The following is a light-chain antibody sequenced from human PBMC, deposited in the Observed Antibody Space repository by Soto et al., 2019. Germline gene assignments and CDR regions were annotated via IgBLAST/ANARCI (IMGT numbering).Light chain of an antibody. J-gene: IGKJ1*01. Sequence: EIVLTQSPGTLSLSAGERATLSCRASQSVSSSYLAWCQQKPGQAPRLLIYGASSRATGIPDRFSGSGSGTDFTFTFSRLEPEDFAVYYCQQYGSSPRTFGQGTKVDIK. CDR1: QSVSSSY. CDR2: GAS. V-gene: IGKV3-20*01. CDR3: QQYGSSPRT.